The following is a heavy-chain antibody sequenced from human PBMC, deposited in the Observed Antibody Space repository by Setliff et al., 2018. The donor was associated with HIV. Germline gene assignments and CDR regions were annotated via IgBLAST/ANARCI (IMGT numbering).Heavy chain of an antibody. CDR3: ARDCRVGWVFTYGMDV. CDR1: GYTFTSYY. V-gene: IGHV1-46*01. D-gene: IGHD6-13*01. J-gene: IGHJ6*02. Sequence: ASVKVSCKASGYTFTSYYMHWVRQAPGQGLQWMGIINPGDGSTIYAQKFQGRVTMTRDTSTSTLYMELSSLRPEDTAVYYCARDCRVGWVFTYGMDVWGQGTLVTVSS. CDR2: INPGDGST.